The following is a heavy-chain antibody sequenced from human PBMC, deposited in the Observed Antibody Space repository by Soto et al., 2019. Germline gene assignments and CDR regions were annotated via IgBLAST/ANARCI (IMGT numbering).Heavy chain of an antibody. D-gene: IGHD2-2*01. CDR2: IYWDDDK. CDR1: GFSLSADGVG. V-gene: IGHV2-5*02. J-gene: IGHJ3*01. Sequence: QITLKESGPTLVKPTQTLTLTCTFSGFSLSADGVGVGRIRQPPGKALEWLALIYWDDDKRYRPSLKSRLTITKDTSKNQVVLTMTNMDPVDTATYYCAHAYGGTSWPNDAFDVWGQGTVVTVSS. CDR3: AHAYGGTSWPNDAFDV.